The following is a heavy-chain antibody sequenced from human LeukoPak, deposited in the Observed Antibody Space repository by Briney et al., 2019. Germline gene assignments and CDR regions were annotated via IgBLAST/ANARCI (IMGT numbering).Heavy chain of an antibody. D-gene: IGHD3-22*01. J-gene: IGHJ1*01. CDR2: ISWNSGSI. CDR3: ATYSSLNGRGFQY. V-gene: IGHV3-9*01. Sequence: GRSLRLSCAASGFTFDDYAMHWVRQAPGKGLEWVSGISWNSGSIGYADSVKGRFTISRDNAKNSLYLQMNSLRVEDTAIYYCATYSSLNGRGFQYWGHGTLVSVSS. CDR1: GFTFDDYA.